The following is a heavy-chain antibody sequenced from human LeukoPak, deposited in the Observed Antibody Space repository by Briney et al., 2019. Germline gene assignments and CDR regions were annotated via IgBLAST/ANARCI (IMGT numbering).Heavy chain of an antibody. D-gene: IGHD3-22*01. Sequence: GASVKVSCKASGYTFTSYDINWVRQATGQGLEWMGWMNPNSGNTGYAQKFQGRVTMTRNTSISTAYMELSSLRSEDTAVYYCVIFPGDSAYYDSSGYWVIDYWGQGTLVTVSS. J-gene: IGHJ4*02. CDR3: VIFPGDSAYYDSSGYWVIDY. CDR2: MNPNSGNT. CDR1: GYTFTSYD. V-gene: IGHV1-8*01.